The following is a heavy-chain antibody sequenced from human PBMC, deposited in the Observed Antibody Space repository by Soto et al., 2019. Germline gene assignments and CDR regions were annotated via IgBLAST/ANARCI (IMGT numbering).Heavy chain of an antibody. CDR1: GGSISNSNW. V-gene: IGHV4-4*02. D-gene: IGHD6-6*01. Sequence: QVQLQESGPGLVKPSGTLSLTCAISGGSISNSNWWSWVRQPPGKGLAWIGEIYHTGSTKYNPSLKSRVTISRDKSKNQFSLRLTSVTAADTAVYFCARIPSPSIVGPFDYWGLGTLVTVSS. CDR2: IYHTGST. J-gene: IGHJ4*02. CDR3: ARIPSPSIVGPFDY.